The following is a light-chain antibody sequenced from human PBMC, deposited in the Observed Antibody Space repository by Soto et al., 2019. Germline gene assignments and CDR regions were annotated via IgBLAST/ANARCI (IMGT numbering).Light chain of an antibody. J-gene: IGKJ1*01. Sequence: DIQLTQSPSFLSASVGDRVTIACRASQAISSYLAWYQQRPGQAPKLLIFAASTLRSGVPSRFSGSGSATEFTLTISSLQPEDCATYYCQQLGSYPPWTFGQGTRVEIK. CDR1: QAISSY. V-gene: IGKV1-9*01. CDR3: QQLGSYPPWT. CDR2: AAS.